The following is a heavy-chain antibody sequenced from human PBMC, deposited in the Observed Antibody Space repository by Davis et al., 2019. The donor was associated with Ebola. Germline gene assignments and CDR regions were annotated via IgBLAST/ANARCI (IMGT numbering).Heavy chain of an antibody. Sequence: ASVKVSCKASGYTFTSYAMHWVRQAPGQRLEWMGWINAGNGNTKYSQKLQGRVTMTTDTSTSTAYMELRSLRSDDTAVYYCARFGIVGATNAFDIWGQGTMVTVSS. CDR3: ARFGIVGATNAFDI. J-gene: IGHJ3*02. D-gene: IGHD1-26*01. CDR1: GYTFTSYA. CDR2: INAGNGNT. V-gene: IGHV1-3*01.